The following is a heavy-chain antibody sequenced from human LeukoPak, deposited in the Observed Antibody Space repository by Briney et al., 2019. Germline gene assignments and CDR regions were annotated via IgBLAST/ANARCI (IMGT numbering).Heavy chain of an antibody. CDR3: ARDRTFDI. CDR2: IYYSGNT. J-gene: IGHJ3*02. Sequence: SETLSLTCSVSGGNISDYYWNWIRQSPGKGLEWIGYIYYSGNTKYNPSLQSRVTISIDTSKDQFSLRLSSVTAADTAVYYCARDRTFDIWGPGTMVTVSS. V-gene: IGHV4-59*01. CDR1: GGNISDYY.